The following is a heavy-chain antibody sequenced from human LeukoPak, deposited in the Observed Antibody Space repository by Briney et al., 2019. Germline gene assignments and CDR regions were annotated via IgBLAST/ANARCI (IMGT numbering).Heavy chain of an antibody. J-gene: IGHJ4*02. CDR1: GFTFSSYA. V-gene: IGHV3-23*01. D-gene: IGHD2-15*01. CDR2: ISGSGGST. CDR3: AKTGRDGGNYAY. Sequence: GGALRLSCAASGFTFSSYAMSWVRQAPGKGLEWVSAISGSGGSTYYADCVKGRFTISRDNSKNPPYLQMHSLRAQDTAVYYCAKTGRDGGNYAYCGQGTLVTVSS.